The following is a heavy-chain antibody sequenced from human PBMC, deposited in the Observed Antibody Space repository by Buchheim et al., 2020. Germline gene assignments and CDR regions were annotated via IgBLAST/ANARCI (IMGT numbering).Heavy chain of an antibody. J-gene: IGHJ4*02. CDR1: GYTFTSYY. V-gene: IGHV1-46*01. D-gene: IGHD5-18*01. CDR2: INPSGGST. Sequence: QVQLVQSGAEVKKPGASVKVSCKASGYTFTSYYMHWVRQAPGQGLEWMGIINPSGGSTSYAQKFQGRVTMTRDTSTRTVYMELSSLRSEDTAVYYCARMPRADEDTAMVVLDYWGQGTL. CDR3: ARMPRADEDTAMVVLDY.